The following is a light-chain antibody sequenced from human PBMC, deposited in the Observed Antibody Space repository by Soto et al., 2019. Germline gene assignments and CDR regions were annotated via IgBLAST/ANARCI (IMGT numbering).Light chain of an antibody. CDR3: QSYDGTNQV. J-gene: IGLJ3*02. Sequence: QSALTQPASVSGSPGQSITISCTGSSSDVGTYKYVSWYQQHPGEAPKLMIYEVSNRPSGVSDRFSGSKSGNTASLIISGLQAEDEADYYCQSYDGTNQVFGGGTQLTVL. V-gene: IGLV2-14*01. CDR1: SSDVGTYKY. CDR2: EVS.